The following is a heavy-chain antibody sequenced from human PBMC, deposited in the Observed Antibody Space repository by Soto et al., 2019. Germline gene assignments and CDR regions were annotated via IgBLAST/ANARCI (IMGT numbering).Heavy chain of an antibody. CDR1: GYTSTSYA. D-gene: IGHD3-10*01. V-gene: IGHV1-3*01. J-gene: IGHJ4*02. CDR3: VMVRGVIYFDY. Sequence: ASVKVSCKASGYTSTSYAMHWVRQAPGQRLEWMGWINAGNGNTKYSQKFQGRVTITRDTSASTAYMELSSLRSDDTAVYYCVMVRGVIYFDYWGQGTLVTVS. CDR2: INAGNGNT.